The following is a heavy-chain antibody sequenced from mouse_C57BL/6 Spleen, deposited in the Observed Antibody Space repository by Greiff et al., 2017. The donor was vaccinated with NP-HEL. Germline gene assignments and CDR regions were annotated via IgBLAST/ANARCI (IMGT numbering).Heavy chain of an antibody. CDR2: IFPNSGGT. Sequence: VQLQQSGPELVKPGASVKISCKASGYTFTDYYMNWVKQSPGKSLEWIGEIFPNSGGTSYTEKFKGKATLTVDKSSSTAYMELRSLTSEASSVYYRARESSGYVFAYWGQGTLVTVSA. J-gene: IGHJ3*01. CDR3: ARESSGYVFAY. CDR1: GYTFTDYY. D-gene: IGHD3-2*02. V-gene: IGHV1-26*01.